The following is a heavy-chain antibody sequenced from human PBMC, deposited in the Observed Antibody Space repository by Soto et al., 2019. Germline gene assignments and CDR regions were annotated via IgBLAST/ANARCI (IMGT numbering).Heavy chain of an antibody. CDR2: ISGSGGST. CDR1: GFTFSSYA. CDR3: AKARVALAWGYGMDV. V-gene: IGHV3-23*01. J-gene: IGHJ6*01. Sequence: VQLLESGGGLVQPGGSLRLSCAASGFTFSSYAMSWVRQAPGKGLEWVSAISGSGGSTYYADSVKGRFTISRDNSKDTLYLQMNSLRAGDTAVYYCAKARVALAWGYGMDVWGQGTTVTVSS. D-gene: IGHD6-19*01.